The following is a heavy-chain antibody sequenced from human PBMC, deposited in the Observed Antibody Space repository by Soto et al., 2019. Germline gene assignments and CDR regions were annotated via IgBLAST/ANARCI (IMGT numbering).Heavy chain of an antibody. CDR3: AKGDNLGPKTGYAFDP. J-gene: IGHJ5*02. CDR1: GDSVSSNTAS. CDR2: TYFRSKWYN. D-gene: IGHD5-12*01. Sequence: SQTLSLSCAISGDSVSSNTASWNWIRQSPSRGLEWLGRTYFRSKWYNDYAVSVKSRIIINPDTSNNQFSLQLNSVTPEDTAVYFCAKGDNLGPKTGYAFDPWGQGIMVTVSS. V-gene: IGHV6-1*01.